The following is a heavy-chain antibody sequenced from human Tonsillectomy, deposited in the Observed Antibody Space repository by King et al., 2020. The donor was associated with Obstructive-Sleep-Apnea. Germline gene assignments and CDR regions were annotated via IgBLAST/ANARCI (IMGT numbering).Heavy chain of an antibody. CDR2: INPSGGTL. CDR3: ARGLSSSLAAADY. Sequence: QLVQSGAEVKKPGASVKLSCKASGYTFTSYYLQWVRQSPGQGLEWLGVINPSGGTLSYAQKFQGRVTMAWDTSTSTVYMELSSLRSGDTAVYNCARGLSSSLAAADYWGQGTLVTVSS. V-gene: IGHV1-46*01. D-gene: IGHD6-13*01. CDR1: GYTFTSYY. J-gene: IGHJ4*02.